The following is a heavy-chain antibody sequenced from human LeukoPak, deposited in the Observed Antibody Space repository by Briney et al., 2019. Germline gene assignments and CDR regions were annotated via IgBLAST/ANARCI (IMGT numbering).Heavy chain of an antibody. CDR2: ISGSGGST. Sequence: GRSLRLSCAASGFTFSSYAMSWVRQAPGKGLEWVSAISGSGGSTYYADSVKGRFTISRDNSKNTLYLQMNSLRAEDTAVYYCAKFIGVAGTENNYWGQGTLVTVSS. J-gene: IGHJ4*02. CDR3: AKFIGVAGTENNY. CDR1: GFTFSSYA. D-gene: IGHD6-19*01. V-gene: IGHV3-23*01.